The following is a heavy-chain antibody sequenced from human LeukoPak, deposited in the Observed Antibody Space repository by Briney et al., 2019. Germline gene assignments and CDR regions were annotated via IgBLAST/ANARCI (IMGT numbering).Heavy chain of an antibody. CDR2: ISGYNGNT. CDR1: GYTFTTYG. D-gene: IGHD5-24*01. CDR3: ARDTVEMATNDAFDI. V-gene: IGHV1-18*01. Sequence: ASVKVSCKASGYTFTTYGISWVRQAPGQGLEWMGWISGYNGNTNYAQKLQGRVTMTTDTSTSTAYMELRSLRSDDTAVYYCARDTVEMATNDAFDIWGQGTMVTLSS. J-gene: IGHJ3*02.